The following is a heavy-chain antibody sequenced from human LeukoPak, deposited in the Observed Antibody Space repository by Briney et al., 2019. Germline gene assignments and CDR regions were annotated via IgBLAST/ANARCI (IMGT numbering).Heavy chain of an antibody. CDR2: IYYSGST. V-gene: IGHV4-39*07. J-gene: IGHJ5*02. CDR1: GGSISSSSYY. CDR3: ARGRIVVVAKRWFDP. D-gene: IGHD2-15*01. Sequence: SETLSLTCTVSGGSISSSSYYWGWIRQPPGKGLEWIGSIYYSGSTDYNPSLKSRVTISVDTSKNQFSLKLSSVTAADTAVYYCARGRIVVVAKRWFDPWGQGTLVTVSS.